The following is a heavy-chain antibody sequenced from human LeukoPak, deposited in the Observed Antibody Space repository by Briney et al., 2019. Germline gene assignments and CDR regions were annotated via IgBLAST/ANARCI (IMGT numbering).Heavy chain of an antibody. CDR3: ARDRRKHYDSSGYYYYGMDV. D-gene: IGHD3-22*01. Sequence: SETLSLTCTVSGYSISSGYYWGWIRQPPGKGLEWIGSIYHSGSTYYNPSLRSRVTISVDTSKNQFSLKLSSVTAADTAVYYCARDRRKHYDSSGYYYYGMDVWGQGTTVTVSS. V-gene: IGHV4-38-2*02. CDR2: IYHSGST. CDR1: GYSISSGYY. J-gene: IGHJ6*02.